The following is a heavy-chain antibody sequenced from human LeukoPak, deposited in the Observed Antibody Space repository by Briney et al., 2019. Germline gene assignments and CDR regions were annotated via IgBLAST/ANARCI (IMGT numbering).Heavy chain of an antibody. Sequence: SETLSLTCTVSGGSISSSSYYWGWIRQPPGKGLEWIGSIYYSGSTYYNPSLKSRVTISADTSKNQFSLKLSSVTAADTAVYYCARGAYSSSEPFDYWGQGTLVTVSS. CDR2: IYYSGST. D-gene: IGHD6-6*01. CDR1: GGSISSSSYY. CDR3: ARGAYSSSEPFDY. V-gene: IGHV4-39*07. J-gene: IGHJ4*02.